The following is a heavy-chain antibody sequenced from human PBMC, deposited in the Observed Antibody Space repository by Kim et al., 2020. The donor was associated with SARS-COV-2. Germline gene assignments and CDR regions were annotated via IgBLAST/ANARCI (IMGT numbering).Heavy chain of an antibody. CDR1: GGSFSGYY. CDR3: ARGEGSYDAFDI. CDR2: INHSGST. D-gene: IGHD1-26*01. V-gene: IGHV4-34*01. J-gene: IGHJ3*02. Sequence: SETLSLTCAVYGGSFSGYYWSWIRQPPGKGLEWIGEINHSGSTNYNPSLKSRVTISVDTSKNQFSLKLSSVTAADTAVYYCARGEGSYDAFDIWGQGTMVTVSS.